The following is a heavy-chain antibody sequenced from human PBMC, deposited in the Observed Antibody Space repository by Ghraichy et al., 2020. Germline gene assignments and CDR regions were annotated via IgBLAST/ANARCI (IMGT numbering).Heavy chain of an antibody. CDR2: IYYSGST. D-gene: IGHD5-24*01. CDR3: ARARRDGYNPRPPFDY. CDR1: GGSISSSSYY. Sequence: SETLSLTCTVSGGSISSSSYYWGWIRQPPGKGLEWIGSIYYSGSTYYNPSLKSRVTISVDTSKNQFSLKLSSVTAADTAVYYCARARRDGYNPRPPFDYWGQGTLVTVSS. J-gene: IGHJ4*02. V-gene: IGHV4-39*07.